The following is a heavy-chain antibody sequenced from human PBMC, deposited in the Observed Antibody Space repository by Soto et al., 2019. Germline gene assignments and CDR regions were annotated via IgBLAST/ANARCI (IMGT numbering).Heavy chain of an antibody. D-gene: IGHD6-13*01. J-gene: IGHJ4*02. Sequence: EVQLVESGGGLVKPGGSLRLSCAASGFTFSNAWMSWVRQAPGKGLEWVGRIKSKTDGGTTDYAAPVKGRFTISRDDSKNTLYLQMNSLKTEDTAVYYCTTDGGIAAAGDFDYWGQGTLGTGSS. CDR1: GFTFSNAW. CDR2: IKSKTDGGTT. V-gene: IGHV3-15*01. CDR3: TTDGGIAAAGDFDY.